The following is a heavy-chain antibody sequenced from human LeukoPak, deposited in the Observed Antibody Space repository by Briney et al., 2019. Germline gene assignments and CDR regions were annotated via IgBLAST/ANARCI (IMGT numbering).Heavy chain of an antibody. CDR2: IYYSGST. V-gene: IGHV4-39*07. CDR1: GGSISSSSYY. J-gene: IGHJ4*02. CDR3: ARDRGPFDY. Sequence: PSETLSLTCTVPGGSISSSSYYWGWIRQPPGKGLEWIGSIYYSGSTYYNPSLKSRVTISVDTSKNQFSLKLSSVTAADTAVYYCARDRGPFDYWGQGTLVTVSS.